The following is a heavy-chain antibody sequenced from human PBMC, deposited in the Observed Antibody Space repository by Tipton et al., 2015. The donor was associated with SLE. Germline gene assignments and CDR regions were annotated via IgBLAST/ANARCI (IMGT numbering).Heavy chain of an antibody. CDR2: INHGGST. Sequence: TLSLTCAVSGGSSSGYYWTWIRQPPGKGLEWIGDINHGGSTNHNPSLKSRVTFSIDASKNQFSLKLSSVSAADTAVYYCARGGARFDGDYWGQGTLVTVSP. V-gene: IGHV4-34*01. D-gene: IGHD3-9*01. CDR3: ARGGARFDGDY. J-gene: IGHJ4*02. CDR1: GGSSSGYY.